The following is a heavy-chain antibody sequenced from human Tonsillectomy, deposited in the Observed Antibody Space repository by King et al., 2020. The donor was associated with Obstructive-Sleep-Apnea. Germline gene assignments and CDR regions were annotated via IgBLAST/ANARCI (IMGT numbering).Heavy chain of an antibody. V-gene: IGHV1-69*12. CDR1: GGTFSSYA. J-gene: IGHJ4*02. Sequence: QLVQSGAEVKKPGSSVKVSCKASGGTFSSYAISWVRQAPGQGLEWMGGIIPIFGTANYAQKFQGRVTITADESTSTAYMELSSLRSEDTAVYYCAREGYTGETYYYDSSGYYYFDYWGQGTLVTVSS. CDR3: AREGYTGETYYYDSSGYYYFDY. CDR2: IIPIFGTA. D-gene: IGHD3-22*01.